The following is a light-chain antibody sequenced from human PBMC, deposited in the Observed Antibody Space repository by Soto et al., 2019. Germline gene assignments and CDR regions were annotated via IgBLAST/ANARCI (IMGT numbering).Light chain of an antibody. J-gene: IGLJ2*01. CDR3: TSYTSASTLV. Sequence: QSVLTQPASVSGSPGQSITISCTGTSDDIGANNYVSWYQHHPGKAPKILIYEAAHRPSGISHRFSGSKSGNTASLAISGLQAEDEADYFCTSYTSASTLVFGGGTKLTVL. V-gene: IGLV2-14*01. CDR1: SDDIGANNY. CDR2: EAA.